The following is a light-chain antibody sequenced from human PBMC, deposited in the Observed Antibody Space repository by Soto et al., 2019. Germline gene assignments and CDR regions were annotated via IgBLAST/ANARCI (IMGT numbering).Light chain of an antibody. CDR1: SSDVGGYNY. J-gene: IGLJ1*01. CDR3: SSYTSSSIDYV. CDR2: EVR. Sequence: QSVLTQPASVSGSPGQSITISCTGTSSDVGGYNYVSWYQQHPGKAPKLMIYEVRNRPSGVSNRFSGSKSGNTASLTISGLKAEDEADYYCSSYTSSSIDYVFGTGTKVTVL. V-gene: IGLV2-14*01.